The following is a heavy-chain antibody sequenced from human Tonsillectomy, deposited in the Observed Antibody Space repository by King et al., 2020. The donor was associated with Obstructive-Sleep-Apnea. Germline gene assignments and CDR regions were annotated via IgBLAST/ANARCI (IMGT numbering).Heavy chain of an antibody. CDR2: ISYDGSNK. CDR1: GFIFSSYA. Sequence: VQLVESGGGVVQPGRSLRLSCAASGFIFSSYAMHWVRQAPGKGLEWVAVISYDGSNKYYADSVKVRVTNSSDNSMNTLYLQMNSLRAEDTAVYYCASNEYYDYVWGSYSIRDWGQGTLVTVSS. J-gene: IGHJ4*02. CDR3: ASNEYYDYVWGSYSIRD. V-gene: IGHV3-30*04. D-gene: IGHD3-16*01.